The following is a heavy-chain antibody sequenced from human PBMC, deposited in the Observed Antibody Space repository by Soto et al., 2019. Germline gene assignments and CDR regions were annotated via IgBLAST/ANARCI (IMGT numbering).Heavy chain of an antibody. CDR2: IDPSDSYV. Sequence: LVESLKISCNVSGYTFTNTNNWITWVRQMPGKGLEWTGRIDPSDSYVNYNPSFQGHVTISAGKSTNTAYLHFSSLKASDTAVYYCARDGIAGYYFDYWGQGTLVTVSS. V-gene: IGHV5-10-1*01. D-gene: IGHD2-21*01. CDR3: ARDGIAGYYFDY. CDR1: GYTFTNTNNW. J-gene: IGHJ4*02.